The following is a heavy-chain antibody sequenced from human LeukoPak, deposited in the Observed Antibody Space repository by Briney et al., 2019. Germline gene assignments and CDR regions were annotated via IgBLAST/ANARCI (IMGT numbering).Heavy chain of an antibody. CDR2: IYYSGTT. Sequence: SETLSLTCTVSGGSLSSSSYLWGWIRQPPGKGLAWIGTIYYSGTTYYNPSLKSRVTISVDTSKKQFSLELRSVTAADTAVYYCARHRTPSGYRMTSPYYYFDYWGQGTLVTVSS. CDR3: ARHRTPSGYRMTSPYYYFDY. CDR1: GGSLSSSSYL. V-gene: IGHV4-39*01. D-gene: IGHD3-3*01. J-gene: IGHJ4*02.